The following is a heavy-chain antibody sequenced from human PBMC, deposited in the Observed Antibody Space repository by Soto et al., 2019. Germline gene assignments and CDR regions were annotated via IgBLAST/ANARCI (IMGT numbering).Heavy chain of an antibody. V-gene: IGHV3-30-3*01. CDR1: GFTFSSYA. D-gene: IGHD6-13*01. CDR3: AREGAAAANNWFDP. Sequence: GGSLRLSCAASGFTFSSYAMHWVRQAPGKGLEWVAVISYDGSNKYYADSVKGRFTISRDNSKNTLYLQMNSLRAEDTAVYYCAREGAAAANNWFDPWGQGTLVTVSS. J-gene: IGHJ5*02. CDR2: ISYDGSNK.